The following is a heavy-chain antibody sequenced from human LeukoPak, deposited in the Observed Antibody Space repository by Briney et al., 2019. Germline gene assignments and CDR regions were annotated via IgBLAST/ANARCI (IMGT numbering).Heavy chain of an antibody. V-gene: IGHV1-69*04. CDR1: GGTISSYG. CDR2: IIPILGIA. J-gene: IGHJ6*02. Sequence: ASVKVSCKASGGTISSYGFSWVRQAPGQGLEWMGRIIPILGIANYAQKFQGRVTITADKSTSTAYMELSSLRSVDTAVYYCARDTILNYYGMDVWGQGTTVTVSS. CDR3: ARDTILNYYGMDV. D-gene: IGHD3-3*01.